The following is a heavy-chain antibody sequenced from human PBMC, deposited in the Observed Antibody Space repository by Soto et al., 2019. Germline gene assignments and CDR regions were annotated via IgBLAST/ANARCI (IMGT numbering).Heavy chain of an antibody. J-gene: IGHJ5*02. CDR1: GYSFTSYW. D-gene: IGHD2-2*01. V-gene: IGHV1-69*06. CDR3: ATSVVRWFET. CDR2: IIPFSDTA. Sequence: PGESLKISCKGSGYSFTSYWIGWVRQMPGKGLEWMGGIIPFSDTANYAQKFQGRVTITADKSTYTVHMELSSLRSEDTAVYYCATSVVRWFETWGQGTLVTVSS.